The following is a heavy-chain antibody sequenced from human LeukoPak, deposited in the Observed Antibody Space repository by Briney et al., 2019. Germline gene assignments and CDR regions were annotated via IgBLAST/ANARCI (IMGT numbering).Heavy chain of an antibody. Sequence: SETLSLTCTVSGDITHYWGWIRQPPGKGLECIGSIYFSGSAYYNPSLRSRVTISLDTSKKQLSLKLNSVTAADTAVYYCAREKSPERKTWLQLGAFDVWGQGTVVTVSS. D-gene: IGHD5-24*01. CDR3: AREKSPERKTWLQLGAFDV. CDR1: GDITHY. J-gene: IGHJ3*01. CDR2: IYFSGSA. V-gene: IGHV4-39*02.